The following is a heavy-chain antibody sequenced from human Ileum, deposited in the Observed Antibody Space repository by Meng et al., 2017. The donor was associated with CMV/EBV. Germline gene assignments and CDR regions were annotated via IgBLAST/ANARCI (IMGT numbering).Heavy chain of an antibody. J-gene: IGHJ4*02. CDR2: VSHIGTTV. Sequence: GFTFSNYYMTWIRQAPGKGLEWISYVSHIGTTVYYADSVQGRFTVSRDNAENSLSLQMNSLRVEDTAVYYCARGAAFTNYYQDFFDSWGQGTLVTVSS. V-gene: IGHV3-11*04. CDR3: ARGAAFTNYYQDFFDS. CDR1: GFTFSNYY. D-gene: IGHD1-26*01.